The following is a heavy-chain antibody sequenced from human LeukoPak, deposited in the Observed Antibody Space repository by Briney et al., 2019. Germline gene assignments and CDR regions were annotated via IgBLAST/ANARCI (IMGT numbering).Heavy chain of an antibody. Sequence: TLSLTCTVSGGSISSGGYYWSWIRQHPGKGLEWIGYIYYSGSTYYNPSLKSRVTISVDTSKNQFSLKLSSVTAADTAVYYCARDRPPGTHYYYYGMDVWGQGTTVTVSS. V-gene: IGHV4-31*03. CDR1: GGSISSGGYY. CDR2: IYYSGST. CDR3: ARDRPPGTHYYYYGMDV. J-gene: IGHJ6*02.